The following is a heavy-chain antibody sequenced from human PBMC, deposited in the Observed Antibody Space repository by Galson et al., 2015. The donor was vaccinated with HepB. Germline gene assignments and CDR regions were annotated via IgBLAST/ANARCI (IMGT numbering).Heavy chain of an antibody. V-gene: IGHV3-23*01. Sequence: SLRLSCAASGFTFSSYAMSWVRQAPGKGLEWVSAISGSGGSTYYADSVKGRFTISRDNSKNTLYLQTNSLRAEDTAVYYCAKDYGKWELDYYYGMDVWGQGTTVTVSS. CDR3: AKDYGKWELDYYYGMDV. CDR2: ISGSGGST. J-gene: IGHJ6*02. D-gene: IGHD1-26*01. CDR1: GFTFSSYA.